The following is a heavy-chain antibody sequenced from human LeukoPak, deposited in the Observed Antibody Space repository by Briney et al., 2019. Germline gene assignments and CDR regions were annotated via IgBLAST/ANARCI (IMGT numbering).Heavy chain of an antibody. CDR1: GGSFSSYA. V-gene: IGHV1-69*05. J-gene: IGHJ4*02. D-gene: IGHD3-10*01. CDR2: IIPLFGTP. CDR3: ARSGVRGADLAFFDF. Sequence: ASVKVSCKASGGSFSSYAFNGVRQGPGQGLEWMGGIIPLFGTPNYAQRFQDRVTITTDASTSTVYMDLSSLRSEDTAMNFCARSGVRGADLAFFDFWGQGTLVTVSS.